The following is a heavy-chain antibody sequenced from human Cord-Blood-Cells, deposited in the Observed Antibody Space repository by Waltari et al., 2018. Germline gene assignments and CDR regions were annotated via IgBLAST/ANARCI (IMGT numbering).Heavy chain of an antibody. J-gene: IGHJ4*02. CDR2: ISISSSYI. Sequence: EVQLIESWGGLFKPGGSLRLSHEASGFASSRYSFNSFRQAPGKGLEWVSSISISSSYIYYADSVKGRFTISRDNAKNSLYLQMNSLRAEDTAVYYCARNSGSYYYFDYWGQGTLVTVSS. CDR3: ARNSGSYYYFDY. CDR1: GFASSRYS. V-gene: IGHV3-21*01. D-gene: IGHD1-26*01.